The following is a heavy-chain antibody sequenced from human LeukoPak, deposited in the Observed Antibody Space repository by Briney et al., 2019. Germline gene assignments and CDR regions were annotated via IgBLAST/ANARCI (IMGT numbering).Heavy chain of an antibody. J-gene: IGHJ4*02. CDR1: GGSISSGGYS. CDR3: ARGEGSGSSRYHFGY. Sequence: SQTLSLTCAVSGGSISSGGYSWSWIRQPPGKGLEWIGYIYHSGSTYYNPSLKSRVTISVDRSKNQFSLKLSSVTAADTAVYYCARGEGSGSSRYHFGYWGQGTLVTVSS. CDR2: IYHSGST. V-gene: IGHV4-30-2*01. D-gene: IGHD3-10*01.